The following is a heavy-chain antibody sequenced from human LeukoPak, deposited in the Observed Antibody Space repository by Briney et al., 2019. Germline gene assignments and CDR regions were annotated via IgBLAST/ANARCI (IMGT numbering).Heavy chain of an antibody. CDR2: INHSGST. D-gene: IGHD3-9*01. CDR3: ARLTGYSSESWFDP. V-gene: IGHV4-34*01. J-gene: IGHJ5*02. CDR1: GGSFSGYY. Sequence: SETLSLTCAVYGGSFSGYYWSWIRQPPGKGLEWIGEINHSGSTNYNPSLKSRVTISVDTSKNQCSLKLSSVTAADTAVYYCARLTGYSSESWFDPWGQGTLVTVSS.